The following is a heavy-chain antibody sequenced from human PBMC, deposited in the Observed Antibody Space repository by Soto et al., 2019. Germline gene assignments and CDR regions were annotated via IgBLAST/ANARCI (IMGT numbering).Heavy chain of an antibody. D-gene: IGHD1-7*01. J-gene: IGHJ4*02. CDR1: GGSISSGGYS. CDR3: FSSNYDRTIPLYF. CDR2: IYHSGST. Sequence: PSETLSLTCAVSGGSISSGGYSWSWIRQPPGKGLEWIGYIYHSGSTYYNPSLKSRVTISVDRSKNQFSLKLSSVTAADTAVYYCFSSNYDRTIPLYFWGQGTPVP. V-gene: IGHV4-30-2*01.